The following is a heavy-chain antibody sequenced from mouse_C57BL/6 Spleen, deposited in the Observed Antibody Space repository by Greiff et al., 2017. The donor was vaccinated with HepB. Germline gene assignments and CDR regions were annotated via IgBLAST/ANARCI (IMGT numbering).Heavy chain of an antibody. CDR2: IWSDGST. Sequence: QVQLKESGPGLVAPSQSLSITCTVSGFSLTSYGVHWVRQPPGKGLEWLVVIWSDGSTTYNSALKSRLSISKDNSKSQVFLKMNSLQTDDTAMYYCARHEAYSNYSYYYAMDYWGQGTSVTVSS. D-gene: IGHD2-5*01. V-gene: IGHV2-6-1*01. J-gene: IGHJ4*01. CDR1: GFSLTSYG. CDR3: ARHEAYSNYSYYYAMDY.